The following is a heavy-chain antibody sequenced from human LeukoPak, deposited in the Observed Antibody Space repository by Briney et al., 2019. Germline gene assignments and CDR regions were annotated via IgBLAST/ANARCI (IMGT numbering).Heavy chain of an antibody. D-gene: IGHD5-24*01. J-gene: IGHJ6*02. CDR3: ARDLEMATIGYYYYGMDV. V-gene: IGHV1-18*01. Sequence: GASVKVSCKASGYTFTSYGISWVRQAPGQGLEWMGWISAYNGNTNYAQKLRGRVTMTTDTSTSTAYMELRSLRSDDTAVYYCARDLEMATIGYYYYGMDVWGQGTTVTVSS. CDR2: ISAYNGNT. CDR1: GYTFTSYG.